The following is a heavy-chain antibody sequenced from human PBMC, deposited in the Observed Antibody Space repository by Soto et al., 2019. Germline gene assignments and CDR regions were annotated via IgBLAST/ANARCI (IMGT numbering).Heavy chain of an antibody. CDR1: GYSFTNND. J-gene: IGHJ5*02. CDR2: MNPGSGDT. V-gene: IGHV1-8*01. D-gene: IGHD3-16*01. Sequence: ASVKVSCKSSGYSFTNNDVSWVRQATGQGLEWMGWMNPGSGDTGYAQKFQGRVTMTRDISIATAYMELSSLRSDDTNIYYCARMATFGSLKWFDPWGQGTLVTVSA. CDR3: ARMATFGSLKWFDP.